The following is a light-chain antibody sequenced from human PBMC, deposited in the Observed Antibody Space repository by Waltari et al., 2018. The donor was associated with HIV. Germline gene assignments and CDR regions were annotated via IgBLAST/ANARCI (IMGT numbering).Light chain of an antibody. V-gene: IGLV1-51*01. J-gene: IGLJ3*02. CDR3: GTWDTVLSVVV. CDR1: NSNIGNNF. Sequence: TQPPSVSAAPGQRLTISCSGSNSNIGNNFVSWYQHVPGTAPKLIIFDSNRRPSGIPDRFSGSQSGASATLAIAGLQTGDEAHYYCGTWDTVLSVVVFGGGTKLTVL. CDR2: DSN.